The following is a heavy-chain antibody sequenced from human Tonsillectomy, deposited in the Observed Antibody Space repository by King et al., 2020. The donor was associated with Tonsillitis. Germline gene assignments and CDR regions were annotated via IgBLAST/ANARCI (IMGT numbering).Heavy chain of an antibody. CDR3: AAGGIAAAVPLDY. Sequence: QLVESGPEVKKPGTSVKVSCKASGFTFTSSAMQWVRQARGQRLEWIGWIVVGSGNTNYAQKFQERVTITRDMATNTAYMEMSSLRSEDTAVYYCAAGGIAAAVPLDYWGEGTLLTVSS. J-gene: IGHJ4*02. CDR2: IVVGSGNT. CDR1: GFTFTSSA. V-gene: IGHV1-58*02. D-gene: IGHD6-13*01.